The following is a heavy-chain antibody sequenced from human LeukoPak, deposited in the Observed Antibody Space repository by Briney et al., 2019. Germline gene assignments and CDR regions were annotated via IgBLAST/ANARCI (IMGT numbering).Heavy chain of an antibody. Sequence: GGSLRLSCAASGFTFSSYAMSWVRQAPGKGLEWVSVISDSGGDTYYASSVKGRFTISRDNSKNTLYLQMNSLRAEDTAVYYCAKDYSSNWYFWGQGTLVTVSS. CDR1: GFTFSSYA. V-gene: IGHV3-23*01. CDR2: ISDSGGDT. D-gene: IGHD6-13*01. J-gene: IGHJ4*02. CDR3: AKDYSSNWYF.